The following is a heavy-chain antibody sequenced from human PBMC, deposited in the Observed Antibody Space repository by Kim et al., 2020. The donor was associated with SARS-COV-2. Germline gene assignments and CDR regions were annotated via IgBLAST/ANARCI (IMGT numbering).Heavy chain of an antibody. Sequence: GGSLRLSCAASGFTFSDYAMAWVRQAPGKGLQWVSIISNGGDATRYADSVKGRFTISRDSSKNTLFLQLNNLSVDDTAVYYCARVRGSTWYNHFDYWGQGKLVTVSS. CDR1: GFTFSDYA. CDR2: ISNGGDAT. V-gene: IGHV3-23*01. D-gene: IGHD6-13*01. CDR3: ARVRGSTWYNHFDY. J-gene: IGHJ4*02.